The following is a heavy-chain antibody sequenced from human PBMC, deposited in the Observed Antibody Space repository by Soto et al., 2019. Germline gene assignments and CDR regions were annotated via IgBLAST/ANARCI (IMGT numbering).Heavy chain of an antibody. CDR2: IFYSGST. D-gene: IGHD4-4*01. CDR1: GGSISSYY. V-gene: IGHV4-59*01. Sequence: PSDTLSLTCTVSGGSISSYYWSWIRQPPGKGLEWIGYIFYSGSTNYNPSLKSRVTISVDTSKNHFSLNLSSVTAADTAVYYCARRYGYSFDYWGQGTLVTVSS. J-gene: IGHJ4*02. CDR3: ARRYGYSFDY.